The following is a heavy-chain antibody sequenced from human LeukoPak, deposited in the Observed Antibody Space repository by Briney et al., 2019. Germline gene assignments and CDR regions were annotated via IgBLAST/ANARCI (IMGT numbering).Heavy chain of an antibody. D-gene: IGHD6-13*01. Sequence: TLSLTCSVSGGSISSGYYYWSWIRQHPGRGLEWIGYNLDCGSTYYNPSLKSRLIISSDTSQNQFSLRLTSVTAADTAVYYCARGKMTDAGTFLDFDPWGQGTLVTVSS. J-gene: IGHJ5*02. CDR2: NLDCGST. V-gene: IGHV4-31*03. CDR3: ARGKMTDAGTFLDFDP. CDR1: GGSISSGYYY.